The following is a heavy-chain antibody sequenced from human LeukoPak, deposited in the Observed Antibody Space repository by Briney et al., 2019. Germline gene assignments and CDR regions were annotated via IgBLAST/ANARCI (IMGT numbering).Heavy chain of an antibody. Sequence: SVKVSCKASGGTFSSYAINWVRQAPGQGLEWMGGIIPIFGTANYAQKFQDRVTITADESTSTAYMELSSLRSEDTAIYYCASRLYCSNTRCRDFPFAYWGQGTLVTVSS. CDR1: GGTFSSYA. CDR2: IIPIFGTA. V-gene: IGHV1-69*13. D-gene: IGHD2-2*01. J-gene: IGHJ4*02. CDR3: ASRLYCSNTRCRDFPFAY.